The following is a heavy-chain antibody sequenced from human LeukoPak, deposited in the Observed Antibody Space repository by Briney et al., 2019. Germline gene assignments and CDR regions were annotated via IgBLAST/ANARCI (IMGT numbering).Heavy chain of an antibody. CDR2: ISGSATST. CDR1: GFTFSSYA. CDR3: AKDLALVRGYCSGGSCYPFDY. D-gene: IGHD2-15*01. V-gene: IGHV3-23*01. Sequence: GGSLRLSCAASGFTFSSYAMNWVRQAQGKGLEWVSSISGSATSTYYADSAKGRFTISRDNSKNTLYLQMNSLRAEDTAVYYCAKDLALVRGYCSGGSCYPFDYWGQGTLVTVSS. J-gene: IGHJ4*02.